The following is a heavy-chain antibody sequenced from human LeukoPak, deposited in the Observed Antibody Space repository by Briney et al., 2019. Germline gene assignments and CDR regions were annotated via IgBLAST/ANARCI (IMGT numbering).Heavy chain of an antibody. V-gene: IGHV3-23*01. CDR1: GFTFSSYA. J-gene: IGHJ4*02. CDR2: ISCSGGGT. Sequence: PGGSLRLSCATSGFTFSSYAMNWLRRAPGKGLEWVSAISCSGGGTYYADSVKGRFTISRDNSKNTLYLQMSSLRAEDTAVYFCARRYTVTTVYFFDYWGQGTLVTVSS. D-gene: IGHD4-11*01. CDR3: ARRYTVTTVYFFDY.